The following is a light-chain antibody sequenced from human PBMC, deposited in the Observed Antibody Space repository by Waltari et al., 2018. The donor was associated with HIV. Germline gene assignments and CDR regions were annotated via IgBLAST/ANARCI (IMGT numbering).Light chain of an antibody. J-gene: IGLJ2*01. Sequence: QSALTQPPSASGSPGQSVTVSCTGTSSDIGYFNYVSWYQQHPGKAPKLLIYDVNKRPSGVPDRFSASKSGATASLTASGLLAEDEADYYCAAYAGNNIVIFGGGTKVTV. CDR3: AAYAGNNIVI. CDR2: DVN. V-gene: IGLV2-8*01. CDR1: SSDIGYFNY.